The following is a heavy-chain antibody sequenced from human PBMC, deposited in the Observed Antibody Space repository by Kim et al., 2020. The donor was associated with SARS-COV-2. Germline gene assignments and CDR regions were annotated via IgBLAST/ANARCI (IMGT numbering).Heavy chain of an antibody. J-gene: IGHJ6*02. D-gene: IGHD3-22*01. V-gene: IGHV1-18*01. CDR1: GYTFTSYG. CDR2: ISAYNGNT. Sequence: ASVKVSCKASGYTFTSYGISWVRQAPGQGLEWMGWISAYNGNTNYAQKLQGRVTMTTDTSTSTAYMELRSLRSDDTAVYYCARDGDSSGYSLHYGMDVWGQGTTVTVSS. CDR3: ARDGDSSGYSLHYGMDV.